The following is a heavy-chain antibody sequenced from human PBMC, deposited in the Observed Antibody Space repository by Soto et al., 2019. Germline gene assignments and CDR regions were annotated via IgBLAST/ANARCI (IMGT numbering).Heavy chain of an antibody. J-gene: IGHJ3*02. D-gene: IGHD3-22*01. V-gene: IGHV1-18*04. CDR1: GYTFTSYG. CDR3: ARVLMVRGLTRSGYYDSSGFLPHAFDI. CDR2: ISAYNGNT. Sequence: ASVKVSCKASGYTFTSYGISWVRQAPGQGREWMGWISAYNGNTNYAQKLQGRVTMTTDTSTSTAYMELRSLRSDDTAVYYCARVLMVRGLTRSGYYDSSGFLPHAFDIWGQGXMVTV.